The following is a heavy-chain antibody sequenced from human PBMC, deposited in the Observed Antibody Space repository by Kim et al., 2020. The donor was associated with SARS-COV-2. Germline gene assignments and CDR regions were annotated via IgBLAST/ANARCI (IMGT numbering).Heavy chain of an antibody. CDR2: ISSSGSTI. V-gene: IGHV3-48*03. D-gene: IGHD3-3*01. CDR1: GFTFSSYE. CDR3: ARDNDFWSGYSPATLDY. Sequence: GGSLRLSCAASGFTFSSYEMNWVRQAPGKGLEWVSYISSSGSTIYYADSVKGRFTISRDNAKNSLYLQMNSLRAEDTAVYYCARDNDFWSGYSPATLDYWGQGTLVTVSS. J-gene: IGHJ4*02.